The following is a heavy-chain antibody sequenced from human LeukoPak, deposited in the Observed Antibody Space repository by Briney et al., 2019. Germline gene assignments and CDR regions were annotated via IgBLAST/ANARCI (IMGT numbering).Heavy chain of an antibody. D-gene: IGHD4-11*01. CDR1: GYTFTGYY. Sequence: VASVKVSCKASGYTFTGYYMHWVRQAPGQGLEWMGWINPNSGGTNYAQKFQGRVTMTRDTSISTAYMELSRLRSDDTAVYYCARDREGSNPPHYYYYYMDVWGKGTTVTVSS. CDR3: ARDREGSNPPHYYYYYMDV. CDR2: INPNSGGT. V-gene: IGHV1-2*02. J-gene: IGHJ6*03.